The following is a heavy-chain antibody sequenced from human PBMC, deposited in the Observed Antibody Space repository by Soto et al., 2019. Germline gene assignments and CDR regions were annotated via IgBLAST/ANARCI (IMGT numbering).Heavy chain of an antibody. Sequence: GGSLRLSCAASGFTFSSSAISWVRQAPGKGLEWVSAVSANGQGIYYADSVRGRFTISRDNSKNTVFLHMDSLSAEDTAVYYCAKDRHYPRDYFHFWGQGTLVTVSS. D-gene: IGHD3-10*01. V-gene: IGHV3-23*01. CDR3: AKDRHYPRDYFHF. CDR1: GFTFSSSA. CDR2: VSANGQGI. J-gene: IGHJ4*02.